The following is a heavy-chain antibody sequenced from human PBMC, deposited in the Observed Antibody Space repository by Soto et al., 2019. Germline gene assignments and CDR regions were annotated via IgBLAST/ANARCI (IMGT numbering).Heavy chain of an antibody. D-gene: IGHD1-26*01. V-gene: IGHV3-7*05. CDR2: IKQDGSEK. J-gene: IGHJ3*02. Sequence: GGSLRLSCAASGFTFSSYWMTWVRQAPGKGLEWVANIKQDGSEKYFLDSVKGRFTISRDNAKNSLYLQMNSLRAEDTAVYYCARDWSGNYYPFDAFDIWGQGTMVTVS. CDR3: ARDWSGNYYPFDAFDI. CDR1: GFTFSSYW.